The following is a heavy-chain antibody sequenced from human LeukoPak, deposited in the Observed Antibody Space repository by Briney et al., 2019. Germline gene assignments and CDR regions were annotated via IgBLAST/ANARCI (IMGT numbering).Heavy chain of an antibody. V-gene: IGHV1-18*03. CDR3: ARDFGGVIFGVVIPRGWFDP. J-gene: IGHJ5*02. CDR1: GYTFTSYG. CDR2: ISAYNGNT. Sequence: ASVKVSCKASGYTFTSYGISWVRQAPGQGLEWMGWISAYNGNTNYAQKLQGRVTMTTDTSTSTAYMELRSLRSDDMAVYYCARDFGGVIFGVVIPRGWFDPWGQGTLVTVSS. D-gene: IGHD3-3*01.